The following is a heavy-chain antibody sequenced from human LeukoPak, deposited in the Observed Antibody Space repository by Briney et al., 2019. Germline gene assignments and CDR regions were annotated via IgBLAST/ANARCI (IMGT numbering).Heavy chain of an antibody. D-gene: IGHD3-3*01. CDR3: ARFLGFGYYADY. CDR1: GGSISSGGYY. CDR2: IYYSGST. Sequence: SETLSLTCTVSGGSISSGGYYWSWIRQHPGKGLEWIGHIYYSGSTYYNPSLKSRVTISVDTSKNQFSLKLSSVTAADTAVYYCARFLGFGYYADYWGQGTLVTVSS. J-gene: IGHJ4*02. V-gene: IGHV4-31*03.